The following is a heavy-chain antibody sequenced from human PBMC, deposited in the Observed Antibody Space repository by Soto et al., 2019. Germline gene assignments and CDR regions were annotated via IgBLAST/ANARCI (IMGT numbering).Heavy chain of an antibody. CDR1: GFTFSTYS. V-gene: IGHV3-48*01. J-gene: IGHJ4*02. CDR3: ARESPALDY. CDR2: ISSTSTTI. Sequence: EVQLVESGGGLVQPGGSLRLSCAASGFTFSTYSMNWVRQAPGKGLEWVSYISSTSTTIYYADSVKGRFIISRDNAKNSLYLQMDSLSAEDTAIYYCARESPALDYWGQGTLVTVSS.